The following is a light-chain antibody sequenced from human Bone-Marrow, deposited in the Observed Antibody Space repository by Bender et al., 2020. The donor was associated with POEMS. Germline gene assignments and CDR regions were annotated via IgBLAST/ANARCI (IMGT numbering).Light chain of an antibody. V-gene: IGLV1-44*01. CDR1: SSNFRNNP. J-gene: IGLJ3*02. CDR3: SSWDDSLNGWV. Sequence: QSVLTQPPSASRTPGQSDTISCSGTSSNFRNNPANWYQHVPGTAPKLLIYSNNQRPSGVPDRFSASTSCTSASLAISGLHSDDEADYYCSSWDDSLNGWVFGGGTKLTVL. CDR2: SNN.